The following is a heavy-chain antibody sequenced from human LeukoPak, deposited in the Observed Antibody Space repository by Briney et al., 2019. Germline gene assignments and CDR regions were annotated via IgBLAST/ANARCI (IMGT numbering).Heavy chain of an antibody. D-gene: IGHD2-2*01. Sequence: GALRLSCAASGFTVSSNYMSWVRQAPGKGLEWVSVIYSGGSTYYADSVKGRFTISRDNSKNTLYLQMNSLRAEDTAVYYCATSSVRANFDYWGQGTLVTVSS. V-gene: IGHV3-53*01. CDR2: IYSGGST. J-gene: IGHJ4*02. CDR3: ATSSVRANFDY. CDR1: GFTVSSNY.